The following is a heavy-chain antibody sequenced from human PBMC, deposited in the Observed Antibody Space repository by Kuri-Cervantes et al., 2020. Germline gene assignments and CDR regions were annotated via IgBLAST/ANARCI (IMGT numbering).Heavy chain of an antibody. D-gene: IGHD2-15*01. CDR2: ISAYNGNT. CDR3: ARGEGDCSGGSCYSGAFDI. Sequence: ASVKVSCKASGYTLTSYGISWVRQAPGQGLEWMGWISAYNGNTNYAQKLQGRVTMTTDTSTSTAYMELRSLRSDDTAVYYCARGEGDCSGGSCYSGAFDIWGQGTMVTVSS. V-gene: IGHV1-18*01. CDR1: GYTLTSYG. J-gene: IGHJ3*02.